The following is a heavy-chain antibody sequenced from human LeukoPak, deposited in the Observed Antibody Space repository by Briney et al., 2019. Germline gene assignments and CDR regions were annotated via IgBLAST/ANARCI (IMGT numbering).Heavy chain of an antibody. J-gene: IGHJ4*02. D-gene: IGHD2-2*01. V-gene: IGHV3-23*01. CDR1: GFTFSSYA. CDR2: ISGSGGST. Sequence: GGSLRLSCAASGFTFSSYAMSWVRQAPGKGLEWVSAISGSGGSTYYADSVKGRFTISRDNSKNTLYLQMNSLRAEDTAVYYRAKTRPIVVVPAAMSGDFDYWGQGTLVTVSS. CDR3: AKTRPIVVVPAAMSGDFDY.